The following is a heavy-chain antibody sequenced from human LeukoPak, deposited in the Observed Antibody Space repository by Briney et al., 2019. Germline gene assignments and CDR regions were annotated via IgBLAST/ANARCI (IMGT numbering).Heavy chain of an antibody. CDR2: IYYSGST. Sequence: PSETLSLTCTVSGGSISSYYWSWIRQPPGKGLEWIGYIYYSGSTNYNPSLKSRVTISVDTSKNQFSPKLSSVTAADTAVYYCARDSGGYLRYYYYYMDVWGKGTTVTVSS. CDR1: GGSISSYY. CDR3: ARDSGGYLRYYYYYMDV. D-gene: IGHD1-26*01. J-gene: IGHJ6*03. V-gene: IGHV4-59*01.